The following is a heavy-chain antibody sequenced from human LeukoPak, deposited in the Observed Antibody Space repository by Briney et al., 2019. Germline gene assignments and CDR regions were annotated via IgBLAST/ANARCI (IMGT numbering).Heavy chain of an antibody. CDR3: ARDPSRLRYFDWPSNLYYFDY. V-gene: IGHV3-23*01. Sequence: GGSLRLSCAASGFTFSSYAMSWVRQAPGKGLEWVSAISGSGGSTYYADSVKGRFTISRDNSKNTLYLQMNSLRAEDTAVYYCARDPSRLRYFDWPSNLYYFDYWGQGTLVTVSS. CDR1: GFTFSSYA. CDR2: ISGSGGST. D-gene: IGHD3-9*01. J-gene: IGHJ4*02.